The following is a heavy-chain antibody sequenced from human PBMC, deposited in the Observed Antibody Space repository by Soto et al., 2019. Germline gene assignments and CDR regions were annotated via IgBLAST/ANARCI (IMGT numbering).Heavy chain of an antibody. CDR1: GFTFSSYS. CDR2: ISSSSSTI. CDR3: ARDWVGPFATGTTGY. J-gene: IGHJ4*02. V-gene: IGHV3-48*02. Sequence: GGSLRLSCAASGFTFSSYSMNWVRQAPGKGLEWVSYISSSSSTIYYADSVKGRFTISRDNAKNSLYLQMNSLRDEDTAVYYCARDWVGPFATGTTGYWGQGTLVTVSS. D-gene: IGHD1-1*01.